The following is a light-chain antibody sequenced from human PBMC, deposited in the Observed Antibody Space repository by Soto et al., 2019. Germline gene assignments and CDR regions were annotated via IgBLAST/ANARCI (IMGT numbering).Light chain of an antibody. V-gene: IGKV3-11*01. CDR1: RSVSSY. J-gene: IGKJ5*01. Sequence: EIVLTQSPATLSLSPGEAATLRGRATRSVSSYLAWYQQKPGQAPRLLIYDASSRPTDIPARFSGSGSGTDFTLTISSLEPEDFALYYCQQRSNWPITFGQGTRLEI. CDR2: DAS. CDR3: QQRSNWPIT.